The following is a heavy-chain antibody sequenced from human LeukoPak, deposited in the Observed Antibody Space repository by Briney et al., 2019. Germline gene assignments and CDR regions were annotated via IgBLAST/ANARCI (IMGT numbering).Heavy chain of an antibody. CDR2: IYYSGST. J-gene: IGHJ6*03. CDR1: DGSISSYY. CDR3: ARGRVSSSTWYSTYYYFFYMDF. Sequence: SETLSLTCTVSDGSISSYYWSWIRQPPGKGLEWIGYIYYSGSTNYNPSLKSRVTISVDTSKNQFSLKLSSVTAADTAVYFCARGRVSSSTWYSTYYYFFYMDFWGKGTTVTVSS. V-gene: IGHV4-59*01. D-gene: IGHD4-11*01.